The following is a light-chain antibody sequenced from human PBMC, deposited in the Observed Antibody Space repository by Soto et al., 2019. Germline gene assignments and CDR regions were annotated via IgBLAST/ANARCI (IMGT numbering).Light chain of an antibody. Sequence: QSVLTQPPSASGSPGQSVTISCTGTNSDVGGYNYVSWYQQHPGEAPKLMISEVSKRPSGVPDRFSGSKSGNTASLTVSGLQAEDEADYYCTSYAGSTLVFGGGTKVTVL. J-gene: IGLJ2*01. CDR3: TSYAGSTLV. CDR2: EVS. V-gene: IGLV2-8*01. CDR1: NSDVGGYNY.